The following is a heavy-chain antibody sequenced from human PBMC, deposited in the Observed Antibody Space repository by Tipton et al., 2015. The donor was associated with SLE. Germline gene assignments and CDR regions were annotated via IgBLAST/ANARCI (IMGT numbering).Heavy chain of an antibody. CDR1: GGSISSGGYY. CDR2: LFYDGNT. CDR3: ARDRGRSGWYYFDY. V-gene: IGHV4-61*08. Sequence: TLSLTCTVSGGSISSGGYYWSWIRQPPGKGLEWIGYLFYDGNTNYNPSLKSRVTMSVDTSKNQISLKLSSVTAADTAVYYCARDRGRSGWYYFDYWGQGSLVTVSS. J-gene: IGHJ4*02. D-gene: IGHD6-19*01.